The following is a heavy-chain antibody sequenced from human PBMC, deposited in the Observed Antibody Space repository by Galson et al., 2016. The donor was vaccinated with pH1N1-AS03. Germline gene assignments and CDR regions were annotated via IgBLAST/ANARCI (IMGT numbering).Heavy chain of an antibody. CDR3: ARSDRVLTAASTRPEGGDY. J-gene: IGHJ4*02. V-gene: IGHV4-38-2*01. Sequence: SETLSLTCSVSGYSITTGHYWGWIRQPPGKGLEWIGSIYHSGSTYYNPSLKSRVTISIDTSKNQFSLKLSSVTAADTAVYYCARSDRVLTAASTRPEGGDYWGQGTLVTVSS. CDR2: IYHSGST. CDR1: GYSITTGHY. D-gene: IGHD6-13*01.